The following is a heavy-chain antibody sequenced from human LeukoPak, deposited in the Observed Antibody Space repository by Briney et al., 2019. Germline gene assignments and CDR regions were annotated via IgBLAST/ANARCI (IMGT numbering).Heavy chain of an antibody. V-gene: IGHV3-53*01. Sequence: GGSLRLSCAASGFTVSSNYMSWVRQAPGKGLEWVSVIYSGGSTYYADSVKGRFTISRDNSKNTLYLQMNSLRAEDTAVYYCARALRTSVTTSVYFDYWGQGTLVTVSS. CDR2: IYSGGST. CDR3: ARALRTSVTTSVYFDY. D-gene: IGHD4-17*01. J-gene: IGHJ4*02. CDR1: GFTVSSNY.